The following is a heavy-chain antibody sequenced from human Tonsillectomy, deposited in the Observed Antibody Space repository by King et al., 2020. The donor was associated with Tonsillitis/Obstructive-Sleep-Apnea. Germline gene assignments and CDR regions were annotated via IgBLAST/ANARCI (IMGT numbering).Heavy chain of an antibody. CDR3: AKEGYCSSTGCYISAFDI. D-gene: IGHD2-2*02. Sequence: VQLVESGGGLVQPGGSLRLSCAASGFTFSSYAMSWVRQAPGKGLEWVSAISGSGGSTYYADSVKGRFTISRDNSKNTLYLQMNSLRAEDTAVYYCAKEGYCSSTGCYISAFDIWGQGTMVTVSS. CDR2: ISGSGGST. V-gene: IGHV3-23*04. CDR1: GFTFSSYA. J-gene: IGHJ3*02.